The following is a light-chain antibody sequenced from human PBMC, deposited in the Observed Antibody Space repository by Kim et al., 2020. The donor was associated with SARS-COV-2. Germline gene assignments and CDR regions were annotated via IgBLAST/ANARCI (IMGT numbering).Light chain of an antibody. CDR3: QQYNNWPPWT. V-gene: IGKV3-15*01. J-gene: IGKJ1*01. CDR2: GAS. Sequence: PGERATLACRASQSVSSNLAWYQQKPGQAPRLLIYGASTRATGIPARFSGSGSGTEFTLTISSLQSEEFAVYYCQQYNNWPPWTFGQGTKVDIK. CDR1: QSVSSN.